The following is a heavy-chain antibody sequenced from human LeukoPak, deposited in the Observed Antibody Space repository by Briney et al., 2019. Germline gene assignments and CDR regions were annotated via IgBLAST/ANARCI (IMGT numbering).Heavy chain of an antibody. D-gene: IGHD3-22*01. CDR1: GFIFSSYS. V-gene: IGHV3-30*18. J-gene: IGHJ2*01. CDR3: VQEFNHEQWFFDI. CDR2: VSTDGTIK. Sequence: PGRSLRLSCAASGFIFSSYSMHWVRQAPGKGLEWVAVVSTDGTIKYYADSMKGRFTVSRDNSKNTVDLQMNSLRVEDTALYFCVQEFNHEQWFFDIWGRGTLVTVSP.